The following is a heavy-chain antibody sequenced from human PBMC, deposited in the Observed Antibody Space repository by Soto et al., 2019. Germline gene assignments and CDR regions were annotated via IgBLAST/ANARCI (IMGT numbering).Heavy chain of an antibody. CDR3: AGNYCSGGSCYSYYYYMDV. Sequence: QLQLQESGPGLVKPSETLSLTCTVSGGSISSSSYYWGWIRQPPGKGLEWIGSIYYSGSTYYNPSLTSRVTISVDASKNQFSLRLSSGTAADTAVYYCAGNYCSGGSCYSYYYYMDVWGKGTTVTVSS. CDR2: IYYSGST. CDR1: GGSISSSSYY. J-gene: IGHJ6*03. V-gene: IGHV4-39*01. D-gene: IGHD2-15*01.